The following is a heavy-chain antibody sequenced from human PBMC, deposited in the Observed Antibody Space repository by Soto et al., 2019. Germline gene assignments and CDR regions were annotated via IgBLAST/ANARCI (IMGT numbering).Heavy chain of an antibody. Sequence: EVQLLESGGGLVQPGGSLRLSWAASGFTFSSYAMSLVRQAPGKGLEWVSAIRGSGGSTYYADSVRGRFTISRDNSKNTLYLQMNSLRAEDTAVYYCAKLGYRSSWSELYGMDVWGQGTTVTVSS. D-gene: IGHD6-13*01. V-gene: IGHV3-23*01. CDR1: GFTFSSYA. CDR3: AKLGYRSSWSELYGMDV. CDR2: IRGSGGST. J-gene: IGHJ6*02.